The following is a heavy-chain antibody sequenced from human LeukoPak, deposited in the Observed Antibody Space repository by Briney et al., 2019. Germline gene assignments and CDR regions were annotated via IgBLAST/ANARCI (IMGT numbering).Heavy chain of an antibody. CDR3: ARADILTGYPPSFDY. Sequence: SQTLSLTCTVSGGSISSGDSYWSWIRQPPGKGLEWIGYIYYSGSIYYNPSLKSRVTISVDTSKNQFSLKLSSVTAADTAVYYCARADILTGYPPSFDYWGQGTLVTVSS. V-gene: IGHV4-30-4*01. D-gene: IGHD3-9*01. CDR1: GGSISSGDSY. J-gene: IGHJ4*02. CDR2: IYYSGSI.